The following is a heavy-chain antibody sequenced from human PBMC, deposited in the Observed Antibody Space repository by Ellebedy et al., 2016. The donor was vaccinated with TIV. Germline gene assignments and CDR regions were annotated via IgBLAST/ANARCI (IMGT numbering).Heavy chain of an antibody. CDR1: GFTFSKFW. D-gene: IGHD2-15*01. CDR3: AREIGGGGSA. CDR2: INQDATTR. J-gene: IGHJ5*02. Sequence: GESLKISXAASGFTFSKFWMHWVRQAPGKGLEWVANINQDATTRYYVDSVKGRFTISRDNAKNSLYLQMNGLRAEDTAVYYCAREIGGGGSAWGQGTLVTVSS. V-gene: IGHV3-7*01.